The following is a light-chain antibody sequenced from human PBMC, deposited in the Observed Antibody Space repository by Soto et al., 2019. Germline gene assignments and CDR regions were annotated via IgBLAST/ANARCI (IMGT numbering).Light chain of an antibody. Sequence: EIVMTQSPATLSLSPGERATLFCRASQSIGRNLAWYQHKSGQAPRLLIYAASIRATGIAARFSGSGSGTDFTLTISRLEPEDFAVYYCQQYGSSPPSWTFGQGTKVEIK. CDR2: AAS. CDR1: QSIGRN. J-gene: IGKJ1*01. V-gene: IGKV3-20*01. CDR3: QQYGSSPPSWT.